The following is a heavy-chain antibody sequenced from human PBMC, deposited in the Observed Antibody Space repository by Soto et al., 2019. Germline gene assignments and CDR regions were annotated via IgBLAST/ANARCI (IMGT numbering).Heavy chain of an antibody. CDR2: IYRGGDT. CDR3: ARGMYGSGNYYIGDAFDM. V-gene: IGHV3-53*01. J-gene: IGHJ3*02. D-gene: IGHD3-10*01. CDR1: VFTVSYNY. Sequence: LRLSCAVSVFTVSYNYMKWVRQAPGKGLEWVSVIYRGGDTFYADSLKGRFTISRDNSKNTLYLQMNSLRAEDTAVYYCARGMYGSGNYYIGDAFDMWGQGTMVTVSS.